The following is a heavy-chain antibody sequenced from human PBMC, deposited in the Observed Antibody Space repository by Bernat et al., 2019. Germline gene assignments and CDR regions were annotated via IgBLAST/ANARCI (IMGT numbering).Heavy chain of an antibody. Sequence: DVQLVESGGGLVQPGGSLRLSCAASGFTFSHYWMSWVRQAPGKGLEWVANIKEDGSEKDYVDSVKGRFTISRDNAKNSLYLQMNSLRAEDTAVYFCARDNYDTSPLDYWGQRTLVSVSS. V-gene: IGHV3-7*01. CDR2: IKEDGSEK. CDR3: ARDNYDTSPLDY. J-gene: IGHJ4*02. CDR1: GFTFSHYW. D-gene: IGHD3-22*01.